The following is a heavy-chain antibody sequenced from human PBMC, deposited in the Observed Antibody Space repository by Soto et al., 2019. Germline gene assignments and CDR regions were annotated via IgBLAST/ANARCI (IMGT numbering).Heavy chain of an antibody. V-gene: IGHV4-59*01. Sequence: QVQLQESGPGLVKPSETLSLTCTVSGGSISSYYWSWIRQPPGKGLEWIGYIYYSGSTNYNPSLKSRGTIAVDTSKNQVALKLSSVTAADTAVYYCARGLRGFAYGGQGTLVTVSS. D-gene: IGHD5-12*01. CDR1: GGSISSYY. CDR2: IYYSGST. J-gene: IGHJ4*02. CDR3: ARGLRGFAY.